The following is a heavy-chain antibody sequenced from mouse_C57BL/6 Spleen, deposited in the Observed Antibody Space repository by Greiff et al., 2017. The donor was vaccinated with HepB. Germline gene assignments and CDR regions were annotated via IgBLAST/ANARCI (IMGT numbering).Heavy chain of an antibody. CDR1: GYTFTSYW. CDR3: ARYAGQDYAMDY. D-gene: IGHD3-3*01. J-gene: IGHJ4*01. CDR2: IHPNSGST. Sequence: VQLQQPGAELVKPGASVKLSCKASGYTFTSYWMHWVKQRPGQGLEWIGMIHPNSGSTNYNEKFKSKATLTVDKSSSTAYMQLSSLTSEDSAVYYCARYAGQDYAMDYWGQGTSVTVSS. V-gene: IGHV1-64*01.